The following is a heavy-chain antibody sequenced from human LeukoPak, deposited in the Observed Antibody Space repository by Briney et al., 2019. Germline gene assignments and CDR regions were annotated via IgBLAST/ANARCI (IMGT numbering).Heavy chain of an antibody. CDR1: GGSISSGSYY. V-gene: IGHV4-61*02. CDR2: IYTSGST. Sequence: SETLSLTCTVSGGSISSGSYYWSWIRQPAGKGLEWIGRIYTSGSTNYNPSLKSRVTISVDTSKNQFSLKLSSVTAADTAVYYCARVNELYYFDYWGQGTLVTVSS. CDR3: ARVNELYYFDY. D-gene: IGHD1-1*01. J-gene: IGHJ4*02.